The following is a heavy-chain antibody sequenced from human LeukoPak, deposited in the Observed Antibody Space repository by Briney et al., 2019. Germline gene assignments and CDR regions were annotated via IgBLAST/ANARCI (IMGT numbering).Heavy chain of an antibody. CDR1: GFTFSTYW. D-gene: IGHD5-18*01. CDR2: INSDGSIA. J-gene: IGHJ4*02. CDR3: APEGGSSYDY. Sequence: GGSLRLSCAASGFTFSTYWMHWVRQVPGKGLVWVSRINSDGSIADYADAVKGRFTISRDNARNTLYLEMNSLRAEDTALYFCAPEGGSSYDYWGQGTLVTVSS. V-gene: IGHV3-74*01.